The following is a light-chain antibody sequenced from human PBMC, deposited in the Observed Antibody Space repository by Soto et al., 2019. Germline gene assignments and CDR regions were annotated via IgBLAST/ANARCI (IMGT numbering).Light chain of an antibody. Sequence: EIVLTQSPATLSLSPGERATLSCRASQSVSSFLAWYQQKPGQAPSRLIYYTSNRAAGIPASFSGSGSVTDFTLAISSLEPEDVAGYYCQQRSYWPPIAFGQGTRLEIK. J-gene: IGKJ5*01. CDR3: QQRSYWPPIA. CDR1: QSVSSF. V-gene: IGKV3-11*01. CDR2: YTS.